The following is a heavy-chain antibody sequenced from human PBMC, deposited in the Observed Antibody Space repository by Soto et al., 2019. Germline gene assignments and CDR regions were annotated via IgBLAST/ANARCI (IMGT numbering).Heavy chain of an antibody. CDR2: IYYSGGT. CDR1: GGSISSGGYY. V-gene: IGHV4-31*03. CDR3: ASQYYDILTGYTVLFDY. Sequence: QVQLQESGPGLVKPSQTLSLTCTVSGGSISSGGYYWSWIRQHPGKGLEWIGYIYYSGGTYYNPSLKSRVTISVDTSKNQFSLKLSSVTAADTAVYYCASQYYDILTGYTVLFDYWGQGTLVTVSS. D-gene: IGHD3-9*01. J-gene: IGHJ4*02.